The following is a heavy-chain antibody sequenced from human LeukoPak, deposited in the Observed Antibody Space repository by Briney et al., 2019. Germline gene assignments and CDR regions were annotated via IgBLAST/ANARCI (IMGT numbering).Heavy chain of an antibody. CDR2: ISGSGGST. J-gene: IGHJ6*03. CDR3: AGGGFGEAYYYYYYMDV. CDR1: RFTFSSYA. Sequence: GGSLRLSCAASRFTFSSYAMSWVRQAPGKGLEWVSAISGSGGSTYYADSVKGRFTISRDNSKKTLYLQMDSLRGEDTAGYYVAGGGFGEAYYYYYYMDVWGKGTTVTVSS. V-gene: IGHV3-23*01. D-gene: IGHD3-10*01.